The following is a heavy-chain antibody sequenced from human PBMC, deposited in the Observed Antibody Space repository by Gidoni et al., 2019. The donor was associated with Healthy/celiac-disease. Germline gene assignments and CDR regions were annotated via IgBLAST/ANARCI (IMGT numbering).Heavy chain of an antibody. V-gene: IGHV3-23*01. D-gene: IGHD3-3*01. CDR1: GFTFSSYA. CDR2: ISGSGGST. CDR3: AKFEDFWSGLLYYFDY. Sequence: VQLLESGGGLVQPGGSLRLSCAASGFTFSSYAMSWVRQAPGKGLEWVSAISGSGGSTYYADSVKGRFTISRDNSKNTLYLQMNSLRAEDTAVYYCAKFEDFWSGLLYYFDYWGQGTLVTVSS. J-gene: IGHJ4*02.